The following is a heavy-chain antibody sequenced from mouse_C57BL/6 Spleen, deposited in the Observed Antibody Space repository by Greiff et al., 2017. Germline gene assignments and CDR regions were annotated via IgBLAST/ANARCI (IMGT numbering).Heavy chain of an antibody. CDR3: AREGDYGSSYWYFDV. D-gene: IGHD1-1*01. CDR2: INYDGSST. CDR1: GFTFSDYY. Sequence: EVKLMESEGGLVQPGSSMKLSCTASGFTFSDYYMAWVRQVPEKGLEWVANINYDGSSTYYLDSLKSRFIISRDNAKNILYLQMSSLKSEDTATYYCAREGDYGSSYWYFDVWGTGTTVTVSS. J-gene: IGHJ1*03. V-gene: IGHV5-16*01.